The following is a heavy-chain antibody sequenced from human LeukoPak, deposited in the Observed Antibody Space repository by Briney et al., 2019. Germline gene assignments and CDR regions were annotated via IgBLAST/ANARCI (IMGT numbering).Heavy chain of an antibody. V-gene: IGHV4-38-2*01. CDR1: GGSFSGYS. CDR2: IYHSGST. CDR3: ARSGYSYGKRPFPVDY. Sequence: SETLSLTCAVYGGSFSGYSWGWIRQPPGKGLEWIGSIYHSGSTYYNPSLKSRVTISVDTSKNQFSLKLSSVTAADTAVYYCARSGYSYGKRPFPVDYWGQGTLVTVSS. D-gene: IGHD5-18*01. J-gene: IGHJ4*02.